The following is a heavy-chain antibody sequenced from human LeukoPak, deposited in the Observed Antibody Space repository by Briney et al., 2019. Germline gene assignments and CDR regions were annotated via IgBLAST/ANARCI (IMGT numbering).Heavy chain of an antibody. V-gene: IGHV3-23*01. CDR2: ISGSGGGT. J-gene: IGHJ6*03. CDR3: AKKPHCSVTSCYSYYYYMDV. D-gene: IGHD2-2*01. Sequence: PGGSLRLSCAASGFTFNNARMSWVRQAPGKGLEWVSGISGSGGGTYYADSVKGRFIISRDNSKNTLYLQMNSLRAEDTAVYYCAKKPHCSVTSCYSYYYYMDVWGKGTTVTISS. CDR1: GFTFNNAR.